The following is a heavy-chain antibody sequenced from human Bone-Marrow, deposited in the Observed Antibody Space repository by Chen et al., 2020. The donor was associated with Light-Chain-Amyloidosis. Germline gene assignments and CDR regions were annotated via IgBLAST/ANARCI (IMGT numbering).Heavy chain of an antibody. Sequence: EVQLEQSGPEVKKPGESLKISCKGSGYTFPNYWIGWVRQIPGKGLQWMGVIYPDDSDARYSPSFEGQVTISADKSITTAYLQWRSLKASDTAMYYCARRRDGHNFDYWGQGTLVTVSS. CDR3: ARRRDGHNFDY. CDR2: IYPDDSDA. J-gene: IGHJ4*02. CDR1: GYTFPNYW. V-gene: IGHV5-51*01.